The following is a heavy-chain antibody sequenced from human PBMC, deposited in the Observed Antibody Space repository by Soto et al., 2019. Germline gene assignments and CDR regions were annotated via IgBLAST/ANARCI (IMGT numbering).Heavy chain of an antibody. Sequence: ASVKVSCKASGYTFTGCYMHWVRQAPGQGLEWMGWIDPKSGGTNYAQRFQGRVTMTGDTPFSTAYMELSRLRSDDTAVYYCARALGPYYDFFDIWGQGTMVTVSS. J-gene: IGHJ3*02. D-gene: IGHD3-3*01. CDR2: IDPKSGGT. CDR1: GYTFTGCY. V-gene: IGHV1-2*02. CDR3: ARALGPYYDFFDI.